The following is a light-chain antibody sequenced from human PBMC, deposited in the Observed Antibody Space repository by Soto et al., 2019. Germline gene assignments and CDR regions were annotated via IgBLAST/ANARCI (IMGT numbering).Light chain of an antibody. CDR3: QTWGTGIV. CDR1: SGHSSDA. CDR2: LNSDGSH. V-gene: IGLV4-69*01. Sequence: QSVPTQSPSASASLGASVKLTCTLSSGHSSDASAWHQQQPEKGPRYLMKLNSDGSHSKGDGIPDRFSGSSSGAERYLTISSLQSEDEADYYCQTWGTGIVFGGGTKLTVL. J-gene: IGLJ2*01.